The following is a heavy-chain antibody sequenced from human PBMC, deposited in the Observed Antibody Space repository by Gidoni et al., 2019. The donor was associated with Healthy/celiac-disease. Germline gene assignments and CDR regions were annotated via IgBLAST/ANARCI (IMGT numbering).Heavy chain of an antibody. D-gene: IGHD4-17*01. V-gene: IGHV4-34*01. CDR3: ARGWGVTTGYYYYYYGMDV. Sequence: QVQLQQWGAGLLKPSETLSLTCAVYGGSFSGYYWSWIRQPPGKGLEWIGEINHSGSTNYNPSLKSRVTISVDTSKNQFSLKLSSVTAADTAVYYCARGWGVTTGYYYYYYGMDVWGQGTTVTVSS. J-gene: IGHJ6*02. CDR2: INHSGST. CDR1: GGSFSGYY.